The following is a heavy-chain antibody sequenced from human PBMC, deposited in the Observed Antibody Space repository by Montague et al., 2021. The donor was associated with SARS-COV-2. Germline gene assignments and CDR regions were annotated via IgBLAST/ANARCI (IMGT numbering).Heavy chain of an antibody. J-gene: IGHJ6*02. V-gene: IGHV4-61*02. CDR3: ARVRGAALYFGEVGYYGMVV. D-gene: IGHD3-10*01. Sequence: TLSLTCTASGASVSTGHYYWSWIRQPAGKGLEWIGRVYPSRNTNYNPSLKSRVSISVDTSKNQISLKLSSVTAADTAVYYCARVRGAALYFGEVGYYGMVVWGQGTTVTVSS. CDR1: GASVSTGHYY. CDR2: VYPSRNT.